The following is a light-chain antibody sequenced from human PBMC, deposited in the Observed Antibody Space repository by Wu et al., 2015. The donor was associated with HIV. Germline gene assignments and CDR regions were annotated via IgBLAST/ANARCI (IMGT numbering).Light chain of an antibody. J-gene: IGKJ4*01. CDR3: QQANSFPLT. CDR1: QDISRW. Sequence: DIQMTQSPSSVSASVGDRVTITCRASQDISRWLAWHQQKPGKAPNLLIYATSNLQRGVPSRFSGSGSGTEFTLTISSLQPEDSATYYCQQANSFPLTFGGGTKVEIQ. V-gene: IGKV1-12*01. CDR2: ATS.